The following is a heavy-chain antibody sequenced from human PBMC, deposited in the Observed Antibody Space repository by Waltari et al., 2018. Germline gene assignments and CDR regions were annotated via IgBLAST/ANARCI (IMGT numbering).Heavy chain of an antibody. Sequence: QVQLVQSGAEVKKPGASVKVSCKVSGYTLPELSMHWVRPAHVKGLEWMGGFDPEDGETIYAQKFQGRVTMTEDTSTDTAYMELSSLRSEDTAVYYCATGLRFLEWLFRDAFDIWGQGTMVTVSS. CDR3: ATGLRFLEWLFRDAFDI. V-gene: IGHV1-24*01. CDR1: GYTLPELS. CDR2: FDPEDGET. J-gene: IGHJ3*02. D-gene: IGHD3-3*01.